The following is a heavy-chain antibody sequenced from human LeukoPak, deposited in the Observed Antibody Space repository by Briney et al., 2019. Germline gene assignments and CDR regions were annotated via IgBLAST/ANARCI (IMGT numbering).Heavy chain of an antibody. CDR2: VSYDESQE. Sequence: GGSLRLSCAASGFTFSNYGMHWVRQAPGRVREWVAVVSYDESQEYYVESVKGRFTISRDNSRKTVYLQMDSLRADDTAVSYCTRCEEGWYFDVWGRGTMVTVSS. V-gene: IGHV3-33*01. CDR3: TRCEEGWYFDV. CDR1: GFTFSNYG. J-gene: IGHJ2*01.